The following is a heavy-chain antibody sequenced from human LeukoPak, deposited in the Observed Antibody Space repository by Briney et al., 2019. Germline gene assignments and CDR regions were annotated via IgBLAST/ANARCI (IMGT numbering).Heavy chain of an antibody. CDR3: ASETGGDGFDI. D-gene: IGHD2-8*02. CDR2: INPNSGGT. CDR1: GYTLTGYY. J-gene: IGHJ3*02. V-gene: IGHV1-2*06. Sequence: WASVTVSCMASGYTLTGYYMHWVRQAPGQGLEWMGRINPNSGGTHYVQKFQGRVTMTRDTSISTAYVEVSRLRSDDTAVYYCASETGGDGFDIWGQGTMVTVSS.